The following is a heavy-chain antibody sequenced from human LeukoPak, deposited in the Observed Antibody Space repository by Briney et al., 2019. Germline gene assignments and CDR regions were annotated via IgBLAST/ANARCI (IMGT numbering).Heavy chain of an antibody. CDR2: IYFTGST. V-gene: IGHV4-39*01. CDR1: GDSISSTSHY. CDR3: ARQAAGNYFGSGSYYP. D-gene: IGHD3-10*01. Sequence: SETLSLTCTVSGDSISSTSHYWDWIRQPPGKGPEWIGNIYFTGSTYYCPSLKSRVTISVDRSKNQFSLKLSSVTAADTAVYYCARQAAGNYFGSGSYYPWGQGTLVAVSS. J-gene: IGHJ5*02.